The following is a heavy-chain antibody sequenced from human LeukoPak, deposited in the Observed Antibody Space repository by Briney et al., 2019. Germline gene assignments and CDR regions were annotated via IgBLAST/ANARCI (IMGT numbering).Heavy chain of an antibody. J-gene: IGHJ4*02. Sequence: GRSLRLSCAASGFTFSNSAIHWVRQAPGKGLEWVALVSDDGRKKYYADSVKGRFTISRDNSKKTLYLEMNSLGGEDTAVYYCATGAVVGAPKYYFDSWGQGTLVTVSS. CDR3: ATGAVVGAPKYYFDS. V-gene: IGHV3-30*04. CDR1: GFTFSNSA. CDR2: VSDDGRKK. D-gene: IGHD1-26*01.